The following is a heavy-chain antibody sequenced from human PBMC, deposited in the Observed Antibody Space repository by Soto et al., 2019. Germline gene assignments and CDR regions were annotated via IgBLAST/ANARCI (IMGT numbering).Heavy chain of an antibody. CDR2: IGTAGDT. D-gene: IGHD3-3*01. CDR3: ARASYDDYYYYYGMDV. J-gene: IGHJ6*02. CDR1: GFTFSSYD. V-gene: IGHV3-13*01. Sequence: PGGSLRLSCAASGFTFSSYDIHWVRQATGKGLEWVSAIGTAGDTYYPGSVKGRFTISRENAKNSLYLQMNSLRAEDTAVYYCARASYDDYYYYYGMDVWGQGTTVTVSS.